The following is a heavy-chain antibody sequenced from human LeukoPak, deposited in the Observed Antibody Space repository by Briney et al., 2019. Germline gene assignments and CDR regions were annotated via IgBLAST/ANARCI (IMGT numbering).Heavy chain of an antibody. CDR2: IKQDGSEK. CDR1: GLTFSSYW. D-gene: IGHD2-2*01. V-gene: IGHV3-7*01. CDR3: ARVGCTTTSCLAN. J-gene: IGHJ4*02. Sequence: GGSLRLSCAISGLTFSSYWMTWVRQAPGKGLELVANIKQDGSEKYYVDSVKGRFTISRDNAKNSLYLQMSSLRVEDTAVYYCARVGCTTTSCLANWGRGTLVTVSS.